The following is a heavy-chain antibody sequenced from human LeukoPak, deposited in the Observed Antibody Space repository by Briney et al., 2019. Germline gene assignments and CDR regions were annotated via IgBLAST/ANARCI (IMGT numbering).Heavy chain of an antibody. CDR1: AFTFSSYA. D-gene: IGHD2-2*01. CDR2: LSGSGRTT. J-gene: IGHJ5*02. CDR3: AKGLLGVVDNNYFDP. Sequence: GGSLRLSCAASAFTFSSYAMSWVRQAPGKGLEWISGLSGSGRTTYCADSVKGRFTISRDNSKNTLYLQMNSLRAEDTAVYYCAKGLLGVVDNNYFDPWGQGTLVTVSS. V-gene: IGHV3-23*01.